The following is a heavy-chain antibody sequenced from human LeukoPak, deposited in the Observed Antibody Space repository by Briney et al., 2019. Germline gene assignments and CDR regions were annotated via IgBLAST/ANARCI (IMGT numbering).Heavy chain of an antibody. CDR2: ISYDGSSK. V-gene: IGHV3-30-3*02. J-gene: IGHJ4*02. Sequence: GRSLRLSCAASGFTFNTYALHWVRQAPGKGLEWVAVISYDGSSKYYTDSVKGRFTISRDISKSTLYLQMNSLRAEDTAVYYCAKYVAVAVYWGQGTLVTVSS. CDR3: AKYVAVAVY. D-gene: IGHD6-19*01. CDR1: GFTFNTYA.